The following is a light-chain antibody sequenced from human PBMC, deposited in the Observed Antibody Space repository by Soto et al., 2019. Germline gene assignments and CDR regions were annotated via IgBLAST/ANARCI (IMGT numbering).Light chain of an antibody. Sequence: EILMTQSPATLSVSPGERVTLSCRASESVSSSIAWYQQRTGQAPRLLIYGASTRATGIPARFSGSGSGTEFTLTISSLQSEDFAIYYWQQYNKWRTFGQGTKVEIK. V-gene: IGKV3-15*01. J-gene: IGKJ1*01. CDR3: QQYNKWRT. CDR2: GAS. CDR1: ESVSSS.